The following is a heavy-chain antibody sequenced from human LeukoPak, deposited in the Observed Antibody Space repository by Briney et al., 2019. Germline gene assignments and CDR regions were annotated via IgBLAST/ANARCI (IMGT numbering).Heavy chain of an antibody. Sequence: SETLSLTCTASGGSISTNSYYWGWIRLPPEKGLEWIANIYYTGTTYYNPSLKSRVTISVDTSKNQFSLKLNSVTAADTAVYYCARLSGTTDFDYWGQGTLVTVSS. CDR2: IYYTGTT. CDR1: GGSISTNSYY. D-gene: IGHD1-1*01. J-gene: IGHJ4*02. CDR3: ARLSGTTDFDY. V-gene: IGHV4-39*01.